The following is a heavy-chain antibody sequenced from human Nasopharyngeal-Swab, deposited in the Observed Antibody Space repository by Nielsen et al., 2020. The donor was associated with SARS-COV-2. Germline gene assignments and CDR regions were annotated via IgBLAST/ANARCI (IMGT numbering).Heavy chain of an antibody. CDR1: GGSISSSNW. CDR2: IYHSGST. D-gene: IGHD3-10*01. CDR3: ARAEVWYGSGYYYGMDV. V-gene: IGHV4-4*02. Sequence: SETLSLTCAVSGGSISSSNWWRWVRQPPGKGLEWIGEIYHSGSTNYNPSLKSRVTISVDKSKNQFSLKLSSVTAADTAVYYCARAEVWYGSGYYYGMDVWGQGTTVTVSS. J-gene: IGHJ6*02.